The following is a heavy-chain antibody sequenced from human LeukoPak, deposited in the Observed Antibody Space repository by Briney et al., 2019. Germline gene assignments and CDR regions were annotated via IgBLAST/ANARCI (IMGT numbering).Heavy chain of an antibody. CDR2: ISGTDGSR. D-gene: IGHD4-11*01. V-gene: IGHV3-23*01. CDR3: AKKYSNSWPAFDY. J-gene: IGHJ4*02. CDR1: GFTFSSND. Sequence: LWGFLRLSCAASGFTFSSNDMSWVRQAPGKGLEWVSGISGTDGSRSYADSVKGRFTISRDNSKNTLFLQMSSLRAEDTAVYYCAKKYSNSWPAFDYWGQGTLVTVSS.